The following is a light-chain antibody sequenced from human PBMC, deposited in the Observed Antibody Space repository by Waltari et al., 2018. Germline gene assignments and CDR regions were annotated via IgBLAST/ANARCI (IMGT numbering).Light chain of an antibody. J-gene: IGKJ3*01. V-gene: IGKV3D-20*02. Sequence: EIVLTQSPGTLSLSPGDRATLSCRASQIVFSAYLAWYQQKPGQAPRLLIYGASRRATGIPARFSGSGSGTDFTLTISSLEPEDFAVYYCQHRDHWPPDATFGPGTKVDI. CDR3: QHRDHWPPDAT. CDR2: GAS. CDR1: QIVFSAY.